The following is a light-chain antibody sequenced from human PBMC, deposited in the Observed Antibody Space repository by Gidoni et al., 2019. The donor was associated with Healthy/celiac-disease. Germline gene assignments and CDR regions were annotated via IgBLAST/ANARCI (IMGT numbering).Light chain of an antibody. V-gene: IGKV1-8*01. CDR3: QQYYSYPRT. CDR1: QGISSY. J-gene: IGKJ1*01. Sequence: AIRMTQSPSSFSASTGDSVTITGRASQGISSYLAWYQQKPGKAPKLLIYAASTLQSGVPSRFSGSGSGTDFTLTISCLQSEDFATYYCQQYYSYPRTFGQGTKVEIK. CDR2: AAS.